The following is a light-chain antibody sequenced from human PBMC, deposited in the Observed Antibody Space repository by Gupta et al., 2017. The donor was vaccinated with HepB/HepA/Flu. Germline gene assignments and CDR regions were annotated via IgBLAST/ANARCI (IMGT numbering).Light chain of an antibody. Sequence: DIQMTQSPSSLSASVGDRVTITCRASQSISSYLNWYQQKPGKAPKLLIYAASSLQSGVPSRFSGSGSGTXFTLTIXSLQPEDFPTYYCQQSYSTLPTFGXGTRLEIK. CDR1: QSISSY. CDR2: AAS. V-gene: IGKV1-39*01. J-gene: IGKJ5*01. CDR3: QQSYSTLPT.